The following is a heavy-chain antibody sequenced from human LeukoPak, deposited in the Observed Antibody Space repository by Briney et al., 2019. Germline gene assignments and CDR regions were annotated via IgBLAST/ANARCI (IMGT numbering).Heavy chain of an antibody. V-gene: IGHV3-74*01. CDR1: GFTFSSYW. J-gene: IGHJ4*02. CDR2: INSDGSST. CDR3: ARGPAISGRYYSGDY. Sequence: GGSLRLSCAASGFTFSSYWMHWVRQAPGKGLVWVSRINSDGSSTSYADSVKDRFTISRDNAKNTLYLQMNSLRAEDTAVYYCARGPAISGRYYSGDYWGQGTLVTVSS. D-gene: IGHD3-10*01.